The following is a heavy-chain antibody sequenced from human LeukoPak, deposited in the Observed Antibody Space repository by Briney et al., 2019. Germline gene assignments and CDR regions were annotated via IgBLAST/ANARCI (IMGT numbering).Heavy chain of an antibody. Sequence: PGGSLRLSCAASGFTFSSYAMSWVRQAPGKGLEWVSSISGSGGSTYYADSVKGRFTISRDNSKNTLYLQMNSLRAEDTAVYYCATPTPMIVVARFVYWGQGTLVTVSS. CDR1: GFTFSSYA. D-gene: IGHD3-22*01. J-gene: IGHJ4*02. V-gene: IGHV3-23*01. CDR3: ATPTPMIVVARFVY. CDR2: ISGSGGST.